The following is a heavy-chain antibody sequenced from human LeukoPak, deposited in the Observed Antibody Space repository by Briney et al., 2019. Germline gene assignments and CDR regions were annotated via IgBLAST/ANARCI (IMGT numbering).Heavy chain of an antibody. J-gene: IGHJ5*02. CDR3: ARGVRGTRGNWFDP. CDR1: GFTFSSYG. Sequence: QPGGSLRLSCAASGFTFSSYGMHWVRQAPGKGLEWVAVISYDGSNKYYADSVKGRFTISRDNAKNSLYLQMNSLRAEDTAVYYCARGVRGTRGNWFDPWGQGTLVTVSS. V-gene: IGHV3-30*03. CDR2: ISYDGSNK. D-gene: IGHD2-2*01.